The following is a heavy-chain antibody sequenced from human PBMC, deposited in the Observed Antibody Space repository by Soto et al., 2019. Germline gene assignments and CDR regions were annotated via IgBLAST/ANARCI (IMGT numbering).Heavy chain of an antibody. Sequence: PSETLSLTCTVSGGSISSYYWSWIRQPPGKGLEWIGYIYYSGSTTYNPSLKSRVTISVDTSKNQFSLKLSSVTAADTAVYYCARGDYVWGSFPLFDYWGQGTLVTVSS. CDR1: GGSISSYY. D-gene: IGHD3-16*01. CDR2: IYYSGST. J-gene: IGHJ4*02. CDR3: ARGDYVWGSFPLFDY. V-gene: IGHV4-59*01.